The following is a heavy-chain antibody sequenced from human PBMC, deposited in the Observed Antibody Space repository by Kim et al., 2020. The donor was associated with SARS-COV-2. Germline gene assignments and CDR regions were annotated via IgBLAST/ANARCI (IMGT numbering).Heavy chain of an antibody. CDR3: AREPGSYYDSSGYYPGY. V-gene: IGHV3-30*01. J-gene: IGHJ4*02. D-gene: IGHD3-22*01. Sequence: KGRFTISRDNSKNTLYLQMNSLRAEDTAVYYCAREPGSYYDSSGYYPGYWGQGTLVTVSS.